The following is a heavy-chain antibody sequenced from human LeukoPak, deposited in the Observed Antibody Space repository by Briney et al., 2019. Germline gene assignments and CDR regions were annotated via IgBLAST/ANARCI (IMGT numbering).Heavy chain of an antibody. Sequence: VASVKVSCKASGYTSTSYAMHWVRQAPGQRLEWMGWSNAGNGNTKYSQEFQGRVTITRDTSASTAYMELRSLRSDDTAVYYCARGIRDIVVVPAAQEAWFDPWGQGTLVTVSS. J-gene: IGHJ5*02. V-gene: IGHV1-3*02. CDR1: GYTSTSYA. CDR2: SNAGNGNT. CDR3: ARGIRDIVVVPAAQEAWFDP. D-gene: IGHD2-2*01.